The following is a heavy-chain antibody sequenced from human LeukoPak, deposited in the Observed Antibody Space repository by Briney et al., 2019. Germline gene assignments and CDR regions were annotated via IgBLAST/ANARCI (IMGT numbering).Heavy chain of an antibody. D-gene: IGHD3-3*01. J-gene: IGHJ4*02. V-gene: IGHV1-3*01. CDR3: ASAFWSGYYLDY. Sequence: ASVKVSCKASGYTFTSYAMHWVRQAPGQGLEWMGWINAGNGNTKYSEEFQGRVTISRDTSASTAYMELSSLRSEDTAVYYCASAFWSGYYLDYWGQGTLVTVSS. CDR2: INAGNGNT. CDR1: GYTFTSYA.